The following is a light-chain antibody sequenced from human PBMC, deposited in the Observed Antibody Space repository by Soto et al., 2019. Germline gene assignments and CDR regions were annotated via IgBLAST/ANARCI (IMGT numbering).Light chain of an antibody. CDR3: ATWDDGLSGVL. V-gene: IGLV1-47*01. J-gene: IGLJ2*01. CDR2: KSD. CDR1: DSNIGSNS. Sequence: QSVLTQSPSASGTPGQRVSITCSGSDSNIGSNSVHWYQQVPGMAPKLLVYKSDQRPSGVPDLFSGSKSVTSASLAISGLRAEDEAEYYCATWDDGLSGVLFGGGTKLTVL.